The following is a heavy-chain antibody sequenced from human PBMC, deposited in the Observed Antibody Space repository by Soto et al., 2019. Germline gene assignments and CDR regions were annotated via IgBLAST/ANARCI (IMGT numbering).Heavy chain of an antibody. CDR2: ISGSGGST. J-gene: IGHJ4*02. V-gene: IGHV3-23*01. D-gene: IGHD3-3*01. Sequence: GGSLRLSCAASGFTFSSYAMTWVRQAPGKGLEWVSGISGSGGSTYYADSVKGRFTISRDNSKNTLYVQMNSLRAGDTAVYYCAKTSVRYDFWSGYSGWGQGTLVTVSS. CDR3: AKTSVRYDFWSGYSG. CDR1: GFTFSSYA.